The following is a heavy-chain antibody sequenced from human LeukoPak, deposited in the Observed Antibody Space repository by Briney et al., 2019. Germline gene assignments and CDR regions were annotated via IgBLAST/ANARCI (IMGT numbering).Heavy chain of an antibody. CDR2: IYPGDSDT. D-gene: IGHD3-10*01. V-gene: IGHV5-51*01. CDR3: ARRIYYGSGSYKYYFDY. Sequence: GESLKISCEGSGYSFTSYWIGWVRQMPGKGLEWMGIIYPGDSDTRYSPSFQGQVTISADKSISTAYLQWSSLKASDTAMYYCARRIYYGSGSYKYYFDYWGQGTLVTVSS. CDR1: GYSFTSYW. J-gene: IGHJ4*02.